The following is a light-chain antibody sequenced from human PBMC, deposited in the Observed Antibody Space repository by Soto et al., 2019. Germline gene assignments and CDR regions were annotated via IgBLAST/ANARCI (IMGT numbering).Light chain of an antibody. J-gene: IGLJ1*01. CDR2: GNS. Sequence: QSVLTQPPSASGAPGQRVTISCTGSSSNIGAGYDVHWYQQLPGTAPKLLIYGNSNRPSGVPDRFSGSKSGTSASLAITGLQAEDEADYYCQSYDSSLSAHYVFGTGTKVTV. CDR1: SSNIGAGYD. CDR3: QSYDSSLSAHYV. V-gene: IGLV1-40*01.